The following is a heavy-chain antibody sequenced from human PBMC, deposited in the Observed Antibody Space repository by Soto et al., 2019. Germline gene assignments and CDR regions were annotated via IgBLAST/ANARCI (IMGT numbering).Heavy chain of an antibody. CDR2: IYYSGST. V-gene: IGHV4-59*12. CDR3: ARGLAYDYNCGSYRTTAYYFDY. J-gene: IGHJ4*02. D-gene: IGHD3-16*02. Sequence: QVQLQESGPGLVKPSETLSLTCTVSGGSISSYYWSWIRQPPGKGLEWIGFIYYSGSTNYNPSHKSRVTISVDTSKSQFSMKLSSVTAAFTAVYYCARGLAYDYNCGSYRTTAYYFDYWGQGTLVTVSS. CDR1: GGSISSYY.